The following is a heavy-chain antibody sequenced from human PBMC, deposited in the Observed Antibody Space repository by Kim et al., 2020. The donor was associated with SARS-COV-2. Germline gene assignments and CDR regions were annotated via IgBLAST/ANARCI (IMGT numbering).Heavy chain of an antibody. CDR2: IKRDGSEK. V-gene: IGHV3-7*01. J-gene: IGHJ4*02. CDR1: GFTFSNYW. Sequence: GGSLRLSCAASGFTFSNYWMSWVRQAPGKGLEWVANIKRDGSEKYYVDSVRGRFTISRDNAQNSLFLQMNSLRVEDTAVYYCTSWGAGNYWGPGTLVIVSS. CDR3: TSWGAGNY. D-gene: IGHD6-13*01.